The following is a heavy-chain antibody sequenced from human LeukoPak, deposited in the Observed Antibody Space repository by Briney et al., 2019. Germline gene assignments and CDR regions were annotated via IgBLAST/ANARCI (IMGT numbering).Heavy chain of an antibody. CDR3: ARRNLFDY. Sequence: GWSLTLSCVASGFTFRDYWMTWLRQAPGKGLDGVANIKYDCSNKYFLDFVKDRFTISRDNAKNSVYLQMNSLRVEDTAVYYCARRNLFDYWGQGTVVTVSS. CDR2: IKYDCSNK. V-gene: IGHV3-7*01. J-gene: IGHJ4*02. D-gene: IGHD1-14*01. CDR1: GFTFRDYW.